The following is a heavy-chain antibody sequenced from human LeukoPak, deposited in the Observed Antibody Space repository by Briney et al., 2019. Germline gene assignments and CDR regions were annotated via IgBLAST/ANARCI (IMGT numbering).Heavy chain of an antibody. CDR2: ISSSSSYI. CDR1: GFTFSSYS. J-gene: IGHJ4*02. D-gene: IGHD4-17*01. CDR3: AKPKNGVYGDYIDY. Sequence: GGSLRLSCAASGFTFSSYSMNWVRQAPGKGLEWVSSISSSSSYIYYADSVKGRFTISRDNAKNSLYLQMNSLRAEDTAVYYSAKPKNGVYGDYIDYWGQGTLVTVSS. V-gene: IGHV3-21*01.